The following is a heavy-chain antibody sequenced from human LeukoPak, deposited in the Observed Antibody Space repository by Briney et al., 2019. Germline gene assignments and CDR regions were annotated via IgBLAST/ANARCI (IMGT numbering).Heavy chain of an antibody. Sequence: SETLSLTCTVSGGSISSYYWSWIRQPPGKGLEWIGYIYYSGGTNYNPSLKSRVTISVDTSKNQFSLKLSSVTAADTAVYYCARGLEYSSSEPHYWGQGTLVTVSS. CDR3: ARGLEYSSSEPHY. V-gene: IGHV4-59*01. CDR2: IYYSGGT. CDR1: GGSISSYY. D-gene: IGHD6-6*01. J-gene: IGHJ4*02.